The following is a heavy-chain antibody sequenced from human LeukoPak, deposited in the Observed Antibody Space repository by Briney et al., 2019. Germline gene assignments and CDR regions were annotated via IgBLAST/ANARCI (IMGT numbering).Heavy chain of an antibody. CDR1: GGSISIYY. CDR2: IYYSGST. D-gene: IGHD2-2*01. Sequence: PSETLSLTCTVSGGSISIYYWSWIRQPPGKGLEWIGYIYYSGSTNYNPSLKSRVTISVDTSKNQFSLKLSSVTAADTAVYYCARDIVVVPAATDYYYYMDVWGKGTTVTVSS. V-gene: IGHV4-59*01. J-gene: IGHJ6*03. CDR3: ARDIVVVPAATDYYYYMDV.